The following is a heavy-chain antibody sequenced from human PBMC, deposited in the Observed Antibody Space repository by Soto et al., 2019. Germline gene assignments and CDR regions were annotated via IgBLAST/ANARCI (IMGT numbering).Heavy chain of an antibody. D-gene: IGHD1-26*01. Sequence: GGSLRLSCAASGFTFSSYEMNWVRQAPGKGLEWVSYISSSGSTIYYADSVKGRFTISRDNAKNSLYLQMNSLRAEDTAVYYCARSGVGATYYFDYWGQGTLVTVSS. CDR2: ISSSGSTI. CDR3: ARSGVGATYYFDY. CDR1: GFTFSSYE. J-gene: IGHJ4*02. V-gene: IGHV3-48*03.